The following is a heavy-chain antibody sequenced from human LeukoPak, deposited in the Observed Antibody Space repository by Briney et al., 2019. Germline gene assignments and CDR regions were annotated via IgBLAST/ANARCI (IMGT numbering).Heavy chain of an antibody. CDR2: ISSFSSTI. CDR3: ARGADGVSSNSRGWFDP. V-gene: IGHV3-48*03. CDR1: GFTFSSYE. D-gene: IGHD2-15*01. J-gene: IGHJ5*02. Sequence: GGSLRLSCAASGFTFSSYEMNWVRQAPGKGLEWVSYISSFSSTIYYADSVMGRFTISRDNAKNSLYLQMNSLRAEDTAVYSCARGADGVSSNSRGWFDPWGQGTLVTVSS.